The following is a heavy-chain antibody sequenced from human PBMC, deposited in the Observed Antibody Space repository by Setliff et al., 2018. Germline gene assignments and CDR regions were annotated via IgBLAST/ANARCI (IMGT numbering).Heavy chain of an antibody. J-gene: IGHJ2*01. V-gene: IGHV4-38-2*01. CDR2: VYYSGST. D-gene: IGHD2-2*01. Sequence: TLSLTCAVSDFSVSSVYYWGWIRQPPGKGLEWIANVYYSGSTYYNPSLESRVTMSVDTSKSQFSLNLYSVTAADTAVYYCARTSTGRYLDLWGRGTLVTVSS. CDR1: DFSVSSVYY. CDR3: ARTSTGRYLDL.